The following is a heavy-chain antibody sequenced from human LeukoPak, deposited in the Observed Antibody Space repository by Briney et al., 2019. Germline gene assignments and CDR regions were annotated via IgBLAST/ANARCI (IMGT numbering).Heavy chain of an antibody. J-gene: IGHJ4*02. CDR3: TSGTVLVTR. V-gene: IGHV3-73*01. CDR2: IRSKANSYAT. D-gene: IGHD2-8*02. CDR1: GFTFSGPA. Sequence: GGSLRLSCAASGFTFSGPAMHWGGQASGKGLGWVGRIRSKANSYATAYAASVKGRFTIYRDDSKNTAYLQMNSLKTEDTAVYYCTSGTVLVTRWGQGTLVTVSS.